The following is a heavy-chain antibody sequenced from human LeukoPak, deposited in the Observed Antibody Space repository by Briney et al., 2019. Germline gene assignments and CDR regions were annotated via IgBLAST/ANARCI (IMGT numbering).Heavy chain of an antibody. Sequence: ASVKVSCKASGYTFTSYGISWVRQAPGQGLEWMGWISAYNGNTNYAQKLQGRVTMTTDTSTSTAYMELRSLRSEDTAVYYCATAPITMVRGVTYMDVWGKGTTVTVSS. J-gene: IGHJ6*03. D-gene: IGHD3-10*01. CDR2: ISAYNGNT. CDR3: ATAPITMVRGVTYMDV. CDR1: GYTFTSYG. V-gene: IGHV1-18*01.